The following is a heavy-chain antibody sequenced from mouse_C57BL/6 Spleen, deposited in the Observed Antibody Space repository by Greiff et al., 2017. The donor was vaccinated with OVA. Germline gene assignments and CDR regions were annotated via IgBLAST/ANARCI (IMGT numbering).Heavy chain of an antibody. CDR3: ARREANWLFAY. CDR1: GYTFTSYW. CDR2: IDPSDSYT. Sequence: QVQLQQSGAELVKPGASVKLSCKASGYTFTSYWMQWVKQRPGQGLEWIGEIDPSDSYTNYNQKFKGKATLTVDTSSSTAYMQLSSLTSEDSAVYYCARREANWLFAYWGQGTLVTVSA. J-gene: IGHJ3*01. V-gene: IGHV1-50*01. D-gene: IGHD4-1*01.